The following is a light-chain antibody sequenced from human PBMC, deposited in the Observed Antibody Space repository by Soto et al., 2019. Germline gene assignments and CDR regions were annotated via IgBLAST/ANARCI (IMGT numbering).Light chain of an antibody. CDR3: GTWDSSLTAGV. CDR1: SSNIGNDY. Sequence: QSVLTQPPSVSAAPGQKVTIFCSGTSSNIGNDYVAWYQQLPGAAPKLLLFENDKRPAGIPDRFSGSKSGTSATLGITGLQTGDEADYYCGTWDSSLTAGVFGTGTKLTVL. CDR2: END. V-gene: IGLV1-51*02. J-gene: IGLJ1*01.